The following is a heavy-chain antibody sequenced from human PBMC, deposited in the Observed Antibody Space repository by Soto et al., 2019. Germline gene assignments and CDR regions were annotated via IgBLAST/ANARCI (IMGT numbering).Heavy chain of an antibody. V-gene: IGHV3-21*02. D-gene: IGHD4-17*01. J-gene: IGHJ5*02. CDR3: ARAGNGDYGLRYSWFDP. Sequence: EVQLVESGGGLVNPGGSVRLSCAASGFTFSSYDMNWVRQAPGKGLEWVSYISSSSTSSSYIYYADSVKGRFTISRDNAKNSLYLQMNSLRGEDTAVYYCARAGNGDYGLRYSWFDPWGQGTLVTVSS. CDR2: ISSSSTSSSYI. CDR1: GFTFSSYD.